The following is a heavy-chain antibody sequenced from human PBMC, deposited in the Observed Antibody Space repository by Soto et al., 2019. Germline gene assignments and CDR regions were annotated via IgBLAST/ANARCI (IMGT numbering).Heavy chain of an antibody. J-gene: IGHJ4*02. D-gene: IGHD2-21*01. CDR2: IYYSGST. V-gene: IGHV4-39*07. CDR3: ARGVMAKDY. Sequence: TSETLSLTCTVSGGSISSSSYYWGWIRQPPGKGLEWIGSIYYSGSTYYNPSLKSRVTISVDTSKNQFSLKLSSVTAADTAVYYCARGVMAKDYWGQGTLVTVSS. CDR1: GGSISSSSYY.